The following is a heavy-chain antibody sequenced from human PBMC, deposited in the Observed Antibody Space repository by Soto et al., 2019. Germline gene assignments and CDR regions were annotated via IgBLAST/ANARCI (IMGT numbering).Heavy chain of an antibody. CDR3: ARWVVAGNDAFDI. Sequence: EVQLVESGGGLVQPGGSLRLSCAASGFTVSSNYMSWVRQAPGKGLEWVSVIYSGGSTYYADSVKGRFTISRDNSKNTRYLQMNSLRAEDTAVYYCARWVVAGNDAFDIWGQGTMVTVSS. CDR2: IYSGGST. D-gene: IGHD6-19*01. J-gene: IGHJ3*02. V-gene: IGHV3-66*01. CDR1: GFTVSSNY.